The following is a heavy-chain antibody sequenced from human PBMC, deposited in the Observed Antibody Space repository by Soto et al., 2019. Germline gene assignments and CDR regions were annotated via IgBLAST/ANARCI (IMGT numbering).Heavy chain of an antibody. CDR2: IYYSGST. J-gene: IGHJ3*02. V-gene: IGHV4-59*01. D-gene: IGHD3-3*01. Sequence: SETLSLTCTVSGGSISSYYWSWIRQPPGKGLEWIGYIYYSGSTNYNPSLKSRVTISVDTSKNQFSLKLSSVTAADTAVYYCARYLSYESILESDAFDIWGQGTMVTVS. CDR1: GGSISSYY. CDR3: ARYLSYESILESDAFDI.